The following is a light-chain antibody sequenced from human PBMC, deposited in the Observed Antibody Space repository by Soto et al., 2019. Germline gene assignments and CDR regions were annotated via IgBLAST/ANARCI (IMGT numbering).Light chain of an antibody. J-gene: IGKJ1*01. CDR3: QQYGRSPRT. Sequence: EIVLTQSPGTLSLSPGERATLSCRASQILSSNYLAWYQQKPGQPPSLLIYGASSRATGIPDRFSGSGSGTDFTLTISRLEPEDFAVYYCQQYGRSPRTFGQGTKVEIK. CDR2: GAS. CDR1: QILSSNY. V-gene: IGKV3-20*01.